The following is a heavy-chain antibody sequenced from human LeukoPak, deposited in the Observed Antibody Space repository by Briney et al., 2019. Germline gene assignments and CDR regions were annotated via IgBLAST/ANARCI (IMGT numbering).Heavy chain of an antibody. D-gene: IGHD6-19*01. J-gene: IGHJ6*04. V-gene: IGHV3-48*03. CDR2: ISSSGSTI. CDR3: ARDYVDGYSSGWLGPYGMDV. CDR1: GFTFSSYE. Sequence: PGGSLRLSCAASGFTFSSYEMNWVRQAPGKGLEWVSDISSSGSTIYYADSVKGRFTISRDNAKNSLYLQMNSLRAEDTAVYYCARDYVDGYSSGWLGPYGMDVWGKGTTVTVSS.